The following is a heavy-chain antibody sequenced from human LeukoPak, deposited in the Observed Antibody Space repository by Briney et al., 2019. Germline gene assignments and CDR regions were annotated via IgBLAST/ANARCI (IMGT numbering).Heavy chain of an antibody. Sequence: GGSLRLSCAASGFTFSSYAMHWVRQAPGKGLEWVAVISYDGSNKYYADSVKGRFTISRDNSKNTLYLQMNSLRAEDTAVYYCARLPSTVAGDVFDYWGQGTLVTVSS. CDR3: ARLPSTVAGDVFDY. CDR1: GFTFSSYA. D-gene: IGHD4-23*01. CDR2: ISYDGSNK. V-gene: IGHV3-30*04. J-gene: IGHJ4*02.